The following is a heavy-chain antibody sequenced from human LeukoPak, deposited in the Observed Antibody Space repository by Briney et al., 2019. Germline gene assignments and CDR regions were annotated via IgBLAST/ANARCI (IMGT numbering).Heavy chain of an antibody. V-gene: IGHV5-51*01. CDR1: GYSFTSYW. CDR3: AREHPAYDSSGPDAFDI. J-gene: IGHJ3*02. CDR2: IYPGDSDT. Sequence: GESLKISCKGSGYSFTSYWIGWVRQMPGKGLEWMGIIYPGDSDTRYSPSFQGQVTISADKSISTAYLQWSSLKASDTAMYYCAREHPAYDSSGPDAFDIWGQGTMVTVSS. D-gene: IGHD3-22*01.